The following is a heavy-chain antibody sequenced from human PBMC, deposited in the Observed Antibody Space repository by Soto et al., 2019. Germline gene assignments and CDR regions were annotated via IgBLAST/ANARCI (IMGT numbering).Heavy chain of an antibody. V-gene: IGHV1-69*01. CDR1: GGRFSSYA. CDR2: IIPIFGTA. CDR3: EIARVSRWFGEPTQLDLSGGDDYGMDV. D-gene: IGHD3-10*01. J-gene: IGHJ6*02. Sequence: SVQVSCTASGGRFSSYAISWVRQAPGQGLGWMGGIIPIFGTANYAQKFQGRVTITADESTSTAYMELSSLRSEDTAVYYCEIARVSRWFGEPTQLDLSGGDDYGMDVGG.